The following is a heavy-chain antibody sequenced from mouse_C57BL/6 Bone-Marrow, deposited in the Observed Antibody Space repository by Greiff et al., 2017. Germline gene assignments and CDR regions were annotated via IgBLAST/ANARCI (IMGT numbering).Heavy chain of an antibody. CDR1: GFTFSSYG. D-gene: IGHD3-2*02. Sequence: EVKLMESGGDLVKPGGSLKLSCAASGFTFSSYGMSWVRQTPDKRLEWVATISSGGSYTYYPASVKGRFTITRDNAKNTQYLQMSSLKSEDTAMYYCVKRAQAYYAMDYWGQGTSVTVSS. V-gene: IGHV5-6*02. CDR2: ISSGGSYT. J-gene: IGHJ4*01. CDR3: VKRAQAYYAMDY.